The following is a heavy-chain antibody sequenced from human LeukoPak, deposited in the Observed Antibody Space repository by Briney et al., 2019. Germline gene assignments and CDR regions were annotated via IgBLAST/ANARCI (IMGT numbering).Heavy chain of an antibody. CDR3: ARNNWNSRTQRWFYFDY. J-gene: IGHJ4*02. V-gene: IGHV3-33*01. Sequence: GGSLRLSCAASGLNFGIHGMHWVRQAPGKGLEWLAIIWHDGSNEYYEDSVKGRFTISRDNSKNTVYLQMDSLRAEDTAVYYCARNNWNSRTQRWFYFDYWGQGTLVTVSS. D-gene: IGHD1-1*01. CDR1: GLNFGIHG. CDR2: IWHDGSNE.